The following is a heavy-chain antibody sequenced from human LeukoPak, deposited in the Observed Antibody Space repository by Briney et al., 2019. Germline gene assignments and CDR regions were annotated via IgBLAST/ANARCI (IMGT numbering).Heavy chain of an antibody. V-gene: IGHV1-2*02. CDR1: GYTFTAYY. D-gene: IGHD3-22*01. Sequence: GASVKVSCKASGYTFTAYYIHWVRQAPGQGLEYMGWINPKTGGTNYAQKFQGRITLTRDTSINTAYMDLIRLTSDDTAVYYCARVTGYMIEDYFDYWGQGTLVTVSS. CDR3: ARVTGYMIEDYFDY. CDR2: INPKTGGT. J-gene: IGHJ4*02.